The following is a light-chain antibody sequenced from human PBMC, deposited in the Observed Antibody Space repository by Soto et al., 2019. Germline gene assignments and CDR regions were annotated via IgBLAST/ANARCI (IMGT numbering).Light chain of an antibody. CDR1: SSDVGTYNY. Sequence: QSVLTQPRSVSGPPGQSVSISCSGTSSDVGTYNYVSWYQQHPGKAPKLMIYDVSKRPSGVPDRFSGSKSGNTASLTISGLQAEDEADYYCCSYTNSNTQVFGGGTKLTVL. CDR3: CSYTNSNTQV. J-gene: IGLJ3*02. V-gene: IGLV2-11*01. CDR2: DVS.